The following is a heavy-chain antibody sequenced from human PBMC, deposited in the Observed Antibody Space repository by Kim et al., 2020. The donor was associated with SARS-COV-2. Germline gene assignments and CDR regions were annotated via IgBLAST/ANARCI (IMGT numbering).Heavy chain of an antibody. V-gene: IGHV4-34*01. J-gene: IGHJ4*02. CDR3: ARGFYSGSWRLFDY. D-gene: IGHD1-26*01. CDR1: GGSFSGYY. Sequence: SETLSLTCAVYGGSFSGYYWSWIRQPPGKGLEWIGEINHSGSTNYNPSLKSRVTISVDTSKNQFSLKLSSVTAADTAVYYCARGFYSGSWRLFDYWGQGTLVTVSS. CDR2: INHSGST.